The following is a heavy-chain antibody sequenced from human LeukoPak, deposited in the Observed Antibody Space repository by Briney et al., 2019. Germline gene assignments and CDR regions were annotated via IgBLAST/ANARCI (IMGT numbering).Heavy chain of an antibody. CDR3: ARGQLRFFSHYYYYMDV. Sequence: GGSLRLSCAASGFTFSSYWMSWVRRAPGKGLEWVANIKQNGSEKYYVDSVKGRFTISRDNAKNSLYLQMNSLRAEDTAVYYCARGQLRFFSHYYYYMDVWGKGTTVTVSS. D-gene: IGHD3-3*01. CDR2: IKQNGSEK. V-gene: IGHV3-7*01. J-gene: IGHJ6*03. CDR1: GFTFSSYW.